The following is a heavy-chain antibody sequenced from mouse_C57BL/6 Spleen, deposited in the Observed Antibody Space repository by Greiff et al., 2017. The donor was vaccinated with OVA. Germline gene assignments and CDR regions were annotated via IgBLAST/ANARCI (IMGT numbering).Heavy chain of an antibody. CDR2: INPNNGGT. D-gene: IGHD2-5*01. V-gene: IGHV1-22*01. CDR1: GYTFTDYN. Sequence: EVQLQQSGPELVKPGASVKMSCKASGYTFTDYNMHWVKQSHGKSLEWIGYINPNNGGTSYNQKFKSKATLTVDKSSSTAYMQLSSLTSEDSAVYYCARNHDSKGVYFDYSGQGTTLTVSS. J-gene: IGHJ2*01. CDR3: ARNHDSKGVYFDY.